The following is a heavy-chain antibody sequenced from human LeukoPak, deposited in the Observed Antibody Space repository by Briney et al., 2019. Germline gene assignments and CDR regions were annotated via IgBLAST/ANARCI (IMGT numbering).Heavy chain of an antibody. D-gene: IGHD3-9*01. V-gene: IGHV3-74*01. CDR1: GFTFSSYW. CDR3: AKGYFDWNDAFDI. J-gene: IGHJ3*02. CDR2: INSDGSST. Sequence: SGGSLRLSCAASGFTFSSYWMHWVRQAPGKGLVWVSRINSDGSSTSYADSVKGRFTISRDNAKNTLYLQMNSLRAEDTAVYYCAKGYFDWNDAFDIWGQGTMVTVSS.